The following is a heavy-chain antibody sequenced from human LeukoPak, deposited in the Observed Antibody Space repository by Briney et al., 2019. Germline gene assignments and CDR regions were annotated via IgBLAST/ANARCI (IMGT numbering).Heavy chain of an antibody. Sequence: GGSLRLSCAASGFTFSSYGMHWVRQAPGKGLEWVAVIWYDGSNKYYADSVKGRFTISRDNSKNTLYLQMNSLRVEDTAVYYCARDSPYCTSSDCYLGYWGQGTLVTVSS. J-gene: IGHJ4*02. D-gene: IGHD2-2*01. CDR3: ARDSPYCTSSDCYLGY. V-gene: IGHV3-33*01. CDR2: IWYDGSNK. CDR1: GFTFSSYG.